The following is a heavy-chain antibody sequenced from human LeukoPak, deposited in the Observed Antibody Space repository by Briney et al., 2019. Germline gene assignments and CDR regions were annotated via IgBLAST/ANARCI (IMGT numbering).Heavy chain of an antibody. J-gene: IGHJ4*02. D-gene: IGHD6-13*01. CDR1: GFTFSSYS. CDR2: ISSSSSYI. V-gene: IGHV3-21*01. Sequence: GGSLRLSCAASGFTFSSYSMNWVRQAPGKGLEWVSSISSSSSYIYYADSVKGRFTISRDSAKNSLYLQMNSLRAEDTAVYYCARAYSTKYYFDYWGQGTLVTVSS. CDR3: ARAYSTKYYFDY.